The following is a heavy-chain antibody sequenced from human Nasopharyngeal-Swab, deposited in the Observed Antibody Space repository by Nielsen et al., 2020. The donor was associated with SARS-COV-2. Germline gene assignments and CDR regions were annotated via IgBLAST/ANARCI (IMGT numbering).Heavy chain of an antibody. Sequence: SETLSLTCNVSAASIISSDHYWSWIRQPPGKGLEWIGSIYYSGTTSYNPSLKSRLTMSVDTSTNQFSLKVSSVTAADTAVYYCTSHEYCRGYCKNGGFDSWGQGTLVTVSS. CDR2: IYYSGTT. D-gene: IGHD2-21*02. V-gene: IGHV4-39*01. CDR3: TSHEYCRGYCKNGGFDS. J-gene: IGHJ4*02. CDR1: AASIISSDHY.